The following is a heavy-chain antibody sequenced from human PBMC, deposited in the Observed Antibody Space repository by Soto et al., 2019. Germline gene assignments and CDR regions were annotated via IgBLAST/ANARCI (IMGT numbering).Heavy chain of an antibody. Sequence: QVQLVQSGAEVKKPGSSVKVSCKASGGTFSSYAISWVRQAPGQGLEWMGGIIPIFGTANYAQKFQGRVTMTADEYTSTPYMELIRLRSEDTAVYYWSRDGYYYDSSGYYYYFDYCGQGTLVSVSS. D-gene: IGHD3-22*01. CDR2: IIPIFGTA. CDR1: GGTFSSYA. V-gene: IGHV1-69*12. J-gene: IGHJ4*02. CDR3: SRDGYYYDSSGYYYYFDY.